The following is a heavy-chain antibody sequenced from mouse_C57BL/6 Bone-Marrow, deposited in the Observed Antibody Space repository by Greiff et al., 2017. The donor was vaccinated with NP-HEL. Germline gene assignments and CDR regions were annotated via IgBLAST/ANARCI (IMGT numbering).Heavy chain of an antibody. J-gene: IGHJ4*01. Sequence: VQLQQPGAELVRPGSSVKLSCKASGYTFTSYWMDWVKQRPGQGLEWIGNIYPSDSETHYNQQFKDKATLTVDKSSSTAYMQLSSLTSEDSAVYYCRFYGSSHYYAMDYWGQGTSVTVSS. CDR3: RFYGSSHYYAMDY. CDR1: GYTFTSYW. V-gene: IGHV1-61*01. CDR2: IYPSDSET. D-gene: IGHD1-1*01.